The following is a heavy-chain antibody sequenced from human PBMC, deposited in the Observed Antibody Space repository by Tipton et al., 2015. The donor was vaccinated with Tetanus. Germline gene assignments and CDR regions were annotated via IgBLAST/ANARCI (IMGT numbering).Heavy chain of an antibody. Sequence: SLRLSCAASRFTFRSYAMNWVRQAPGKGLEWVSVISGSGDSGGGDITYYAVSVKGRFTISRDDSKNTLYLQMNSLRAEDTAVYYCAREADCSGGSCFSGDFDNWGQGTQVTVSS. CDR1: RFTFRSYA. J-gene: IGHJ4*02. CDR2: ISGSGDSGGGDIT. CDR3: AREADCSGGSCFSGDFDN. D-gene: IGHD2-15*01. V-gene: IGHV3-23*01.